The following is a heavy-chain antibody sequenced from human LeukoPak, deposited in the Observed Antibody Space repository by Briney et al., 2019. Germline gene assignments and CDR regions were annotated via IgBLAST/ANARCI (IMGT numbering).Heavy chain of an antibody. CDR1: GFTFSSYS. J-gene: IGHJ3*02. V-gene: IGHV3-48*04. D-gene: IGHD3-22*01. CDR2: ISSSSSTI. Sequence: PGGSLRLSCAASGFTFSSYSMNWVRQAPGKGLEWVSYISSSSSTIYYADSVKGRFTISRDNAKNSLYLQMNSLRAEDTAVYYCAREGNLVVVIPDAFDIWGQGTMVTVSS. CDR3: AREGNLVVVIPDAFDI.